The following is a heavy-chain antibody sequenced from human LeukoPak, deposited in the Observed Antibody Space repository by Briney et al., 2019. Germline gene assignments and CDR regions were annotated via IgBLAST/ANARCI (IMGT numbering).Heavy chain of an antibody. CDR3: ARARVSSGAAGHFDY. CDR2: ISYDGSNK. Sequence: GGSLRLSCAASGFTFSSYAMHWVRQAPGKGLEWVAVISYDGSNKYYADSVKGRFTISRDNSKNTLYLQMNSLRAEDTAVYYCARARVSSGAAGHFDYWGQGTLVTVSS. J-gene: IGHJ4*02. CDR1: GFTFSSYA. D-gene: IGHD2-15*01. V-gene: IGHV3-30*04.